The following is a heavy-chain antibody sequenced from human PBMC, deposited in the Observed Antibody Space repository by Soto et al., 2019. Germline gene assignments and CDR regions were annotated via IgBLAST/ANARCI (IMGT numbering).Heavy chain of an antibody. Sequence: QVQLVESGGGLVKPGGSLRLSCAASGLTFSDYYMSWIRQAPGKGLEWVSYISSSSSYTNYADSVKGRFTISRDNAKNSLYLQMNSLRAEDTAVYYCTRDPGYDSSGYYDYRGQGTLVTVSS. J-gene: IGHJ4*02. D-gene: IGHD3-22*01. CDR3: TRDPGYDSSGYYDY. V-gene: IGHV3-11*05. CDR2: ISSSSSYT. CDR1: GLTFSDYY.